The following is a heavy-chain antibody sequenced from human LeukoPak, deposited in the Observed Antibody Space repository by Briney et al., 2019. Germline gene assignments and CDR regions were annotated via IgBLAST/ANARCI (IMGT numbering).Heavy chain of an antibody. CDR1: GYTFTSYG. CDR2: ISAYNGNT. CDR3: ARVFCSSTSCSVWFAP. Sequence: ASVKVSCKASGYTFTSYGISWVRQAPGQGLEWMGWISAYNGNTNYAQKLQGRVTMTTDTSTSTAYMELRSLRSEDTAVYYCARVFCSSTSCSVWFAPWGQGTLVTVSS. V-gene: IGHV1-18*04. J-gene: IGHJ5*02. D-gene: IGHD2-2*01.